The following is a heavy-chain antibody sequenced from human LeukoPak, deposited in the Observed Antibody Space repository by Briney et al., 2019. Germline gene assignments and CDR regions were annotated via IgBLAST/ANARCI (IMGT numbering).Heavy chain of an antibody. J-gene: IGHJ4*02. Sequence: GGSLRLSCAASGYMFSDYYMAWIRQTPEKGLEWLSYISHSGSTIYYADSVKGRFTISRDNGKNSVYLQMNSLRAEDTAVYYCARENLDFWSGSVDYWGQGTLVTVSS. CDR2: ISHSGSTI. CDR1: GYMFSDYY. D-gene: IGHD3-3*01. CDR3: ARENLDFWSGSVDY. V-gene: IGHV3-11*04.